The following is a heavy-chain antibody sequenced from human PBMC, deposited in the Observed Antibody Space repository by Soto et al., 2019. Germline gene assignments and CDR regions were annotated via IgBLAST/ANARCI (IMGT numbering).Heavy chain of an antibody. CDR3: ARDGKEYYDFWSGYYGPPDYFDY. CDR1: GFTFSSYW. Sequence: GGSLRLSCAASGFTFSSYWMSWVRQAPGKGLEWVANIKQDGSEKYYVDSEKGRFTISRDNAKNSLYLQMNSLRAEDTAVYYCARDGKEYYDFWSGYYGPPDYFDYWGQGTLVTVSS. J-gene: IGHJ4*02. D-gene: IGHD3-3*01. V-gene: IGHV3-7*01. CDR2: IKQDGSEK.